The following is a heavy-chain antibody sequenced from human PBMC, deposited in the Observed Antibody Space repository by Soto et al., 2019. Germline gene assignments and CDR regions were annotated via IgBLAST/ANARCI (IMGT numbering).Heavy chain of an antibody. CDR2: INHSGGT. V-gene: IGHV4-34*01. J-gene: IGHJ4*02. CDR1: GGSVSGYY. Sequence: SETLSLTCAVYGGSVSGYYWTWIRQPPGTGLEWIGEINHSGGTNYNPSLKSRVTISVDTSKNQFSLKLTSVTAADTAVYYCARDKITGLFDYWGQGTLVTVSS. CDR3: ARDKITGLFDY. D-gene: IGHD2-8*02.